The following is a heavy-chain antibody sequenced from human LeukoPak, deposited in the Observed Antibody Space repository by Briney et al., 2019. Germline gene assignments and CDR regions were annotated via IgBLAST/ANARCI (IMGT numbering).Heavy chain of an antibody. CDR3: ARGPYSNPHLGY. J-gene: IGHJ4*02. CDR1: GGSISSGSYY. CDR2: IYTSGST. D-gene: IGHD4-11*01. Sequence: SETLSLTCTVSGGSISSGSYYWSWIRQPAGKGLEWIGRIYTSGSTNYNPSLKSRVTISVDTSKNQFSLKLSSVTAADTAEYYCARGPYSNPHLGYWGQGTLVTVSS. V-gene: IGHV4-61*02.